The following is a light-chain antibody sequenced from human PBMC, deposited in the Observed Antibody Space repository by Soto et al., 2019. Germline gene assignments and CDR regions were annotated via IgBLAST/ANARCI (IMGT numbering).Light chain of an antibody. Sequence: EIVLTQSPATLCLSPGDRAALPCKASQRVHNFLAWYQQKPGQAPRLLIYGASTRAAGIPARFSGSGSGTDFTLTISSLEPEDFAVYYCQQRSNWPPITFGQGTRLEIK. CDR3: QQRSNWPPIT. CDR1: QRVHNF. V-gene: IGKV3-11*01. CDR2: GAS. J-gene: IGKJ5*01.